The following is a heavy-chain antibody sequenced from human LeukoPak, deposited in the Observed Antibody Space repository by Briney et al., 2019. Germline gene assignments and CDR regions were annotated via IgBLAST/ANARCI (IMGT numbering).Heavy chain of an antibody. CDR1: VFPFSSYS. CDR2: ISASGSNI. D-gene: IGHD1-1*01. V-gene: IGHV3-48*01. CDR3: VRVIGTYFDF. J-gene: IGHJ4*02. Sequence: GGSLRLSCAASVFPFSSYSMNWVRQAPGKGLEWVSYISASGSNIYYLDSVKGRLTVSRDTAMNSLFMQMDRPRGEDTAVYYCVRVIGTYFDFWGQGTLVTVSS.